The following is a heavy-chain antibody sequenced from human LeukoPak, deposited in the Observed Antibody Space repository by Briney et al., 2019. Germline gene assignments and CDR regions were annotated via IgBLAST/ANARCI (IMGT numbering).Heavy chain of an antibody. Sequence: PSETLSLTCTVSGGSISSYYWSWIRQPPGKGLEWIGYIYTSGSTNYNPSLSSRGTVAVDTSKHQVPLELSSVSAADTAVYYCARQVYYYDSSGSPNYYYYYMDVWGKGTTVTVSS. D-gene: IGHD3-22*01. V-gene: IGHV4-4*09. CDR2: IYTSGST. CDR3: ARQVYYYDSSGSPNYYYYYMDV. CDR1: GGSISSYY. J-gene: IGHJ6*03.